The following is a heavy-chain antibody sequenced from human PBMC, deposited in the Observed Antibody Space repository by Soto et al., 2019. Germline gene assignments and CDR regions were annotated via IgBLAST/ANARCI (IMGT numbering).Heavy chain of an antibody. Sequence: SETLSLICTVSGGSISSGGYYWSWIRQHPGKGLEWIGYIYYSGSTYYNPSLKSRVTISVDTSKNQFSLKLSSVTAADTAVYYCARVRITMVRGVIINYYGMDVWGQGTTVTVSS. J-gene: IGHJ6*02. CDR3: ARVRITMVRGVIINYYGMDV. D-gene: IGHD3-10*01. V-gene: IGHV4-31*03. CDR2: IYYSGST. CDR1: GGSISSGGYY.